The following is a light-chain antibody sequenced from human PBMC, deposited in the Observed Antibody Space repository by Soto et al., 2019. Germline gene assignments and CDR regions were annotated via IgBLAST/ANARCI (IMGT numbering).Light chain of an antibody. J-gene: IGKJ1*01. CDR3: QQSHSTPLT. CDR2: GAS. V-gene: IGKV1-39*01. Sequence: DIQMTQSPSSLSASVGDRVTITCRASQTITTYLNWYQQKPGKAPKLLVYGASSLQSGVPSRFTGSGSGTDFTLTISSLQPEDFAIYHCQQSHSTPLTFGQGTKVEIK. CDR1: QTITTY.